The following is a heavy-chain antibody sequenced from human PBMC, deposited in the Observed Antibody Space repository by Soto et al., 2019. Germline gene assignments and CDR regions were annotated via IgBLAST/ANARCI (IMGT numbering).Heavy chain of an antibody. CDR1: GFSLTTYGVG. CDR2: IYWDDDK. D-gene: IGHD1-7*01. CDR3: AHRLTLNSDWNYGRFDY. J-gene: IGHJ4*02. V-gene: IGHV2-5*02. Sequence: QITLKESGPTLVKPTQTLILTCTFYGFSLTTYGVGVGWVRQPPGKALEWLALIYWDDDKRYSPSLKSRLTITKDTSKNHVVLTMTNMDPVDTATYYCAHRLTLNSDWNYGRFDYWGQGTLVTVSS.